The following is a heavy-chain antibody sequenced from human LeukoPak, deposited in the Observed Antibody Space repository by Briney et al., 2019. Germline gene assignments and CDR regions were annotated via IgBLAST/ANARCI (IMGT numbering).Heavy chain of an antibody. D-gene: IGHD3-22*01. CDR2: MNPNSGNT. V-gene: IGHV1-8*01. CDR3: ARKAAYYYDSSGYDDY. CDR1: GYTFTSYD. J-gene: IGHJ4*02. Sequence: ASVKVSCKASGYTFTSYDINWVRQATGQGLEWMGWMNPNSGNTGYAQKFQGRVTMTRNTSISTAYMELSSLRSEDTAVYYCARKAAYYYDSSGYDDYWGQGTLVTVSS.